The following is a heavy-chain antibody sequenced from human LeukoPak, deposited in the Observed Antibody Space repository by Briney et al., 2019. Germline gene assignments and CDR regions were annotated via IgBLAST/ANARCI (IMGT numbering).Heavy chain of an antibody. J-gene: IGHJ6*03. CDR1: GGSISSGSYY. Sequence: SETLSLTCTVSGGSISSGSYYWSWIRQPAGKGLEWIGRIYTSGSTNYNPSLKSRVTISVDTSKNQFSLKLSSVTAADTAVYYCARSWGTLLWSLHMDVWGKGTTVTISS. V-gene: IGHV4-61*02. CDR3: ARSWGTLLWSLHMDV. D-gene: IGHD3-10*01. CDR2: IYTSGST.